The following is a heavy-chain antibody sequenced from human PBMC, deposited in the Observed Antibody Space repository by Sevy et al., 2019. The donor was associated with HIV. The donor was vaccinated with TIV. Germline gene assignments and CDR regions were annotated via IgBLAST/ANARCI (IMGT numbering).Heavy chain of an antibody. V-gene: IGHV4-39*01. J-gene: IGHJ5*02. D-gene: IGHD3-10*01. Sequence: SETLSLTCTVSGGSISSRSSYWGWIRQPTGKWREWIGSIYYSGSTYSNPSLKSRLTMSVDTSKNQFSLKLSSVTAADTAVYYCASTRDYYGSGSSFSHWFDPWGQGILVTVSS. CDR2: IYYSGST. CDR1: GGSISSRSSY. CDR3: ASTRDYYGSGSSFSHWFDP.